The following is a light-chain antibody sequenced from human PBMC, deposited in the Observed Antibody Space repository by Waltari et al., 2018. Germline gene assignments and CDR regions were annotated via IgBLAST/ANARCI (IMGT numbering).Light chain of an antibody. J-gene: IGLJ3*02. CDR1: SSNIESNT. CDR2: RNS. V-gene: IGLV1-44*01. Sequence: QSVLTQPPSASGTPGQRVTISCSGSSSNIESNTVNWYQQLPGTAPKLLIYRNSLRPSGVPYRFSGSQSGTSASLAISGLQSEDEATYYCAAWDDRMNGRGVFGGGTKVTVL. CDR3: AAWDDRMNGRGV.